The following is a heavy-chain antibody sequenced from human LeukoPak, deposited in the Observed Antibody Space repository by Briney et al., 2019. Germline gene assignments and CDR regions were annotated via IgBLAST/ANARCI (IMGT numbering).Heavy chain of an antibody. D-gene: IGHD1-26*01. J-gene: IGHJ3*02. Sequence: PGGSLRLSCAASGFTFSSYSMNWVRQAPGKGLEWVSYISSSSSTIYYADSVKGRFTISRDNAKNSLYLQMDSLRAEDTAVYYCARDGSGSYWDYAFDIWGQGTMVTVSS. CDR1: GFTFSSYS. V-gene: IGHV3-48*01. CDR3: ARDGSGSYWDYAFDI. CDR2: ISSSSSTI.